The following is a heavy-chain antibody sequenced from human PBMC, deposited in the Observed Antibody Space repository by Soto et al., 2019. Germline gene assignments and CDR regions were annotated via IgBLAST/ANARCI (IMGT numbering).Heavy chain of an antibody. CDR3: ARVSHIVLGNGGSLDP. Sequence: SETLSLTCTVSGGSISSSSYYWGWIRQPPGKGLEWIGSIYYSGSTYYNPSLKSRVTISVDTSKNQFSLKLSSVTAADTAVYYCARVSHIVLGNGGSLDPRGQGTLVTVSS. V-gene: IGHV4-39*07. J-gene: IGHJ5*02. D-gene: IGHD2-21*01. CDR2: IYYSGST. CDR1: GGSISSSSYY.